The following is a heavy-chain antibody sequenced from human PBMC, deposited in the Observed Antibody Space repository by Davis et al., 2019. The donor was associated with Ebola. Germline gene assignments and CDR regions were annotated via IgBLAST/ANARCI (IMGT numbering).Heavy chain of an antibody. V-gene: IGHV3-21*01. Sequence: GESLKISCAASGFTFSGSAMHWVRQAPGKGLEWVSSISSSSSYIYYADSVKGRFTISRDNAKNSLYLQMNSLRAEDTAVYYCARGSLHQGPIGLPPGTLLQEHLWG. J-gene: IGHJ6*01. D-gene: IGHD6-13*01. CDR3: ARGSLHQGPIGLPPGTLLQEHL. CDR2: ISSSSSYI. CDR1: GFTFSGSA.